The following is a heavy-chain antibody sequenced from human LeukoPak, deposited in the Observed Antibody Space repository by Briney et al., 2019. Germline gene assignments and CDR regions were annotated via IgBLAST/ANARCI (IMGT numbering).Heavy chain of an antibody. CDR1: GVSITSYY. J-gene: IGHJ5*02. CDR3: ARDRYYYDTSGYPDWFDP. CDR2: IYTSGST. D-gene: IGHD3-22*01. Sequence: SETLSLTCTVSGVSITSYYWSWIRQPAGKGLEWIGRIYTSGSTNYNPSLKSRVTMSVDTSKNRFSLKLSSVTAADTAVYYCARDRYYYDTSGYPDWFDPWGQGTLVTVSS. V-gene: IGHV4-4*07.